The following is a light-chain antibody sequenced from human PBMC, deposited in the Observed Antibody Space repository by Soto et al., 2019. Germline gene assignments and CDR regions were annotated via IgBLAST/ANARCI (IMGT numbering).Light chain of an antibody. CDR3: RQSFNLPRT. J-gene: IGKJ1*01. V-gene: IGKV1-39*01. Sequence: DIQMTQSPSSLSASVGETITITCRASQSISSSLNWFQHSPGQPPKLLLFAASNLHAGVSPRFSGSGSGTSFSLTIRSLQPEDFATYYCRQSFNLPRTFGPGTKVDIK. CDR1: QSISSS. CDR2: AAS.